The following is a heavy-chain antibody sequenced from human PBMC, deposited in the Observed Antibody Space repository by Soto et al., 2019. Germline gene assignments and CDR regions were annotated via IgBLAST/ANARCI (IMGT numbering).Heavy chain of an antibody. CDR3: ARVGYSSGWYSTYYYYYGMDV. V-gene: IGHV4-30-4*01. Sequence: QVQLQESGPGLVKPSQTLSLTCTVSGGSISSGDYYWSWIRQPPGKGLEWIGYIYYSGSTYYNPSLTSRVTISVDTSKNQFSRKLSSVTAADTAVYYCARVGYSSGWYSTYYYYYGMDVWGQGTTVTVSS. CDR2: IYYSGST. J-gene: IGHJ6*02. D-gene: IGHD6-19*01. CDR1: GGSISSGDYY.